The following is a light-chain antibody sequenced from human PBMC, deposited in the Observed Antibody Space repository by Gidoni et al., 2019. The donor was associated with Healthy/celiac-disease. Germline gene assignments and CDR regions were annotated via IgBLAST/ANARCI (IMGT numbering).Light chain of an antibody. V-gene: IGLV3-19*01. CDR2: GKN. J-gene: IGLJ2*01. CDR1: SLRSYY. CDR3: NSRDSSGVV. Sequence: SSELTQDPAVSVALGQTVRITCQGDSLRSYYASWYQQKPGQAPVLVIYGKNNRPSGIPDRFSGSSSGNTASLTITGAQAEDEADCYCNSRDSSGVVFGGGTKLTVL.